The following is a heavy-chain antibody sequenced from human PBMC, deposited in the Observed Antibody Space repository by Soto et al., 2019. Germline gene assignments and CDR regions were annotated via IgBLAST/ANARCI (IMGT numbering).Heavy chain of an antibody. CDR2: ISGSGGST. Sequence: GGSLRLSCAASGFTFSSYAMSWVRQAPGKGLEWVSAISGSGGSTYYADSVKGRFTISRDNSKNTLYLQMNSLRAEDTAVYYCAKGGIRFPSPLEIYYYYYYYMDVWGKGTTVTVSS. CDR3: AKGGIRFPSPLEIYYYYYYYMDV. CDR1: GFTFSSYA. V-gene: IGHV3-23*01. J-gene: IGHJ6*03. D-gene: IGHD3-3*01.